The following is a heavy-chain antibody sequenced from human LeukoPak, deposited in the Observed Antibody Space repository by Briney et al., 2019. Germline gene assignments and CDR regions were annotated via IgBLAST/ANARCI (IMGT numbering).Heavy chain of an antibody. CDR3: ATRTYCSSTSCPPGPWSDP. CDR2: IYPGDSDT. Sequence: GESLKISCKGSGYRFTSYWIGWVRQMPGKGLEWMGIIYPGDSDTRYSPSFQGQVTISADKSISTAYLQWSSLKASDTAMYYCATRTYCSSTSCPPGPWSDPWGQGTLVTVSS. J-gene: IGHJ5*02. CDR1: GYRFTSYW. D-gene: IGHD2-2*01. V-gene: IGHV5-51*01.